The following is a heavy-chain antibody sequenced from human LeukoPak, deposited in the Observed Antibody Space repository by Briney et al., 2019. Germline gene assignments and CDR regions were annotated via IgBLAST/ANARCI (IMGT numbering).Heavy chain of an antibody. J-gene: IGHJ4*02. CDR3: ARQSGDQSSAWYFDA. D-gene: IGHD6-19*01. Sequence: SETLSLTCTVSGGSLRSSGHWWVWIRQPPGKGLEWIGSIHYSGKVYYNPSLESRVTTSVDTSTDQFSLRLSSATAADTAIYYCARQSGDQSSAWYFDAWGQGTLVTVSS. CDR2: IHYSGKV. V-gene: IGHV4-39*01. CDR1: GGSLRSSGHW.